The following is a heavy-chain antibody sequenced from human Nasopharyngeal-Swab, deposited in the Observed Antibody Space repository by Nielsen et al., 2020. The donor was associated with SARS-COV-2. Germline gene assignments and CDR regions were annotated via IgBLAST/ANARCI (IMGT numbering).Heavy chain of an antibody. D-gene: IGHD6-19*01. V-gene: IGHV3-33*01. CDR2: IWYDGSNK. Sequence: VRQMPGKGLEWVAVIWYDGSNKYYADSVKGRFTISRDNSKNTLYLQMNSLRAEDTAVYYCARDVIAVAGTLNWFDPWGQGTLVTVSS. CDR3: ARDVIAVAGTLNWFDP. J-gene: IGHJ5*02.